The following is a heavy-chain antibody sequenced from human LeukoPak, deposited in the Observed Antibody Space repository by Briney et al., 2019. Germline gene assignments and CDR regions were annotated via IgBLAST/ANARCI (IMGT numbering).Heavy chain of an antibody. V-gene: IGHV3-74*01. D-gene: IGHD6-13*01. J-gene: IGHJ4*02. CDR3: ARVLAAGTGYFDY. Sequence: GGSLRLSCAASGFSFSTYWMNWVRQAPGKGLVWVSHINSDGSSTSYADSVKGRFTISRDNAKNTLYLQMNSLRAEDTAVYYCARVLAAGTGYFDYWGQGTLVTVSS. CDR1: GFSFSTYW. CDR2: INSDGSST.